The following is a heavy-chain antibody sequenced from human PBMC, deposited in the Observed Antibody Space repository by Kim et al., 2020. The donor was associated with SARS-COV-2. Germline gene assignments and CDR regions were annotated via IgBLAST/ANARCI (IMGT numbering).Heavy chain of an antibody. CDR2: IWYDGSNK. V-gene: IGHV3-33*06. D-gene: IGHD3-9*01. CDR1: GFTFSSYG. Sequence: GGSLRLSCAASGFTFSSYGMHWVRQAPGKGLEWVAVIWYDGSNKYYADSVKGRFTISRDNSKNSLYLQMNSLRAEDTAVYYCAKEEGVLRYFAGPFGAFDIWGQGTMVTVSS. J-gene: IGHJ3*02. CDR3: AKEEGVLRYFAGPFGAFDI.